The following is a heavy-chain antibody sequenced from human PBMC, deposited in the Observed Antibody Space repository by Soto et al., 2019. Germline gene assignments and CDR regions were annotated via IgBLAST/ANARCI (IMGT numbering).Heavy chain of an antibody. V-gene: IGHV3-30*04. CDR1: GFTFSSYA. CDR3: AKDTGPN. J-gene: IGHJ4*02. CDR2: ISCNSSNK. Sequence: SLRLSCAASGFTFSSYAMHWVRQAPGKGLEWVSGISCNSSNKAYADSVKGRFTISRDNAKNSLYLQMNSLRAEDTAFYYCAKDTGPNWGQGTLVTVSS.